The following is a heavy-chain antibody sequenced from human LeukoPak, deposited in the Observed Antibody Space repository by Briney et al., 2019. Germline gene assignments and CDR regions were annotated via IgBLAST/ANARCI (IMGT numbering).Heavy chain of an antibody. CDR1: GGSVSSGSYY. CDR3: ARGSRGYSYG. V-gene: IGHV4-61*01. J-gene: IGHJ4*02. Sequence: SETLSLTCTVSGGSVSSGSYYWSWIRQPPGKGLEWIGYIYYSASTNYNPSLKSRVTISVDTSNNQFSLKLSSVTAGDTAVYYCARGSRGYSYGWGQGTLVTVSS. D-gene: IGHD5-18*01. CDR2: IYYSAST.